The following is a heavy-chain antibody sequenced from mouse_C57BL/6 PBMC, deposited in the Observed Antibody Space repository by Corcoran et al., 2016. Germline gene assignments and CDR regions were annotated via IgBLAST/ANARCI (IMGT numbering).Heavy chain of an antibody. CDR1: GSNIKDYN. D-gene: IGHD2-4*01. CDR3: TTYPIYYDYDGFAY. Sequence: EVQLQQSGAVLVRRGASVKLSCTAAGSNIKDYNLHWVKQRPEQGVEWIGRIDPEDGDTEYATKFQGKATMTADTSSNTAYLQLSSLTSEDTAVYYCTTYPIYYDYDGFAYWGQGTLVTVSA. J-gene: IGHJ3*01. CDR2: IDPEDGDT. V-gene: IGHV14-1*01.